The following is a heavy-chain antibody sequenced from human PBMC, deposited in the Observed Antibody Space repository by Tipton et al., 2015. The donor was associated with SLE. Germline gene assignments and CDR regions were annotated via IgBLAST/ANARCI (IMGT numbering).Heavy chain of an antibody. Sequence: LRLSCTVSGGSISPFFWAWIRQPPGKGLEWIGYIYYSGTTIFSPSLNSRVTMSVDTSRNQFSLTLSSLTAADTAVYYCARRTLATVLDVWGHGTLVAVS. CDR1: GGSISPFF. D-gene: IGHD1-14*01. CDR2: IYYSGTT. V-gene: IGHV4-59*08. J-gene: IGHJ3*01. CDR3: ARRTLATVLDV.